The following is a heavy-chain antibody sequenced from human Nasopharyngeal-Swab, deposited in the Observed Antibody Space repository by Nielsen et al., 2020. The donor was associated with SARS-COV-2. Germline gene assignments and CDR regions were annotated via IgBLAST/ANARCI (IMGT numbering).Heavy chain of an antibody. V-gene: IGHV1-24*01. J-gene: IGHJ5*02. CDR3: ATGSGSYLDNWFDP. CDR1: GYTLTELS. CDR2: FDPEDGET. Sequence: ASVKVSCKVSGYTLTELSMHWVRQAPGKGLEWMGGFDPEDGETIYAQKFQGRVTMIEDTSTDTAYMELSSLRSEDTAVYYCATGSGSYLDNWFDPWGQGTLVTVSS. D-gene: IGHD1-26*01.